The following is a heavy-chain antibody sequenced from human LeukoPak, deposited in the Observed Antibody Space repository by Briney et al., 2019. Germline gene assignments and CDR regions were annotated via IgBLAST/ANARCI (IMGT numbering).Heavy chain of an antibody. CDR2: INHGGST. V-gene: IGHV4-34*01. CDR3: ARYLDYGGKSGVFQH. J-gene: IGHJ1*01. CDR1: GGSLSAYY. Sequence: ETLSLTCAVYGGSLSAYYWTWIRQPPGKGLEWIGEINHGGSTNYNPSLKSRVTVSIDTFKNQFSLKLSSVTAADTAVYYCARYLDYGGKSGVFQHWGQGTLVTVSS. D-gene: IGHD4-23*01.